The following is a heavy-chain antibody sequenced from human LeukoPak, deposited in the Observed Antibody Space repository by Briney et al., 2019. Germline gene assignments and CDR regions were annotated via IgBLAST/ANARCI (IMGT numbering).Heavy chain of an antibody. CDR2: IYPGDSDT. D-gene: IGHD1-14*01. CDR3: ARRSLRYFDY. CDR1: GYSFTSYW. V-gene: IGHV5-51*01. Sequence: GESLKISCKGSGYSFTSYWIGWERQMPGEGLEWMGIIYPGDSDTRYSPSFQGQVTISADKSLSTAYLQWSSLKASDTAMYYCARRSLRYFDYWGQGTLVTVSS. J-gene: IGHJ4*02.